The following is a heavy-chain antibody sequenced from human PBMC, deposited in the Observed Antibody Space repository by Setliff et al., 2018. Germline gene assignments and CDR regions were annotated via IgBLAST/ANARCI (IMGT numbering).Heavy chain of an antibody. Sequence: ASVKVSCKASGYTLTSYAMGWMRQAPGQRLEWMGWINTNTGNPSYAQGFTGRFVFSLDTSVSTAYLQISSLKAEDTAMYYCARASRFGTTVYRGYYYMDVWGKGTTVTVSS. CDR2: INTNTGNP. CDR3: ARASRFGTTVYRGYYYMDV. V-gene: IGHV7-4-1*02. CDR1: GYTLTSYA. D-gene: IGHD4-17*01. J-gene: IGHJ6*03.